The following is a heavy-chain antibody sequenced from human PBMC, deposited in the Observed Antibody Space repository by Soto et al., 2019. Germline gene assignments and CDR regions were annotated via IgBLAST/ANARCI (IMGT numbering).Heavy chain of an antibody. V-gene: IGHV1-69*13. Sequence: SVKVFCKASGGTFSSYAISWVRQAPGPRLEWMGGIIPISGTANYAQKFQGRVTITADESTSTAYMELSSLRSEDTAVYYCARGLRSGRRITTYFFDYWGQGTLVTVSS. CDR1: GGTFSSYA. J-gene: IGHJ4*02. D-gene: IGHD6-19*01. CDR3: ARGLRSGRRITTYFFDY. CDR2: IIPISGTA.